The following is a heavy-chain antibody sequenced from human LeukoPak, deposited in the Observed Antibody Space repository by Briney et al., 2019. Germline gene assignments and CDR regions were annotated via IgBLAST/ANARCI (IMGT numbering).Heavy chain of an antibody. Sequence: PGGSLRLSCAASGFTFSSYSMNWVRQAPGKGLEWVSSISSSSSYIYYADSVKGRFTISRDNAKNSLYLQMNSLRAEDTAVYYCAREEWYYDFWSGYYGYYMDVWGKGTTVTVSS. CDR1: GFTFSSYS. CDR3: AREEWYYDFWSGYYGYYMDV. J-gene: IGHJ6*03. D-gene: IGHD3-3*01. V-gene: IGHV3-21*01. CDR2: ISSSSSYI.